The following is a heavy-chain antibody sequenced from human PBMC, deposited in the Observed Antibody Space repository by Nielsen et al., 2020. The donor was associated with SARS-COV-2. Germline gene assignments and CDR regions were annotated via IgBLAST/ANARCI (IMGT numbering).Heavy chain of an antibody. J-gene: IGHJ3*01. CDR2: VYNSGTT. V-gene: IGHV4-39*07. CDR1: SGSITSSSYY. D-gene: IGHD2-15*01. CDR3: AKGALVDATHDAFDV. Sequence: SETLSLTCIVSSGSITSSSYYWGWIRQAPGKGLEWIGSVYNSGTTYYSPSLKSRVTISPDTSNTQFSLTLTSVTAADTAVYFCAKGALVDATHDAFDVWGQGTVVTVSS.